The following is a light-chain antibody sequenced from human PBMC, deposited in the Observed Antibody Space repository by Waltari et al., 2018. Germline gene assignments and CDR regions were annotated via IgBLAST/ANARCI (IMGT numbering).Light chain of an antibody. J-gene: IGLJ2*01. CDR3: QSADSSGTYVV. CDR2: KDS. Sequence: SYELTQPPSLFVSPGQPAMNTCPGDALPTQYAYWYQQKPGQAPVLVIYKDSERPTGIPERFSGSSSGTTGTLTISGVQAEDEADYYCQSADSSGTYVVFGGGTKLTVL. V-gene: IGLV3-25*03. CDR1: ALPTQY.